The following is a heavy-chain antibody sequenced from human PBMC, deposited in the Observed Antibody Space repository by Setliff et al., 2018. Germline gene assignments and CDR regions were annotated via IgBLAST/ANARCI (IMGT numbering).Heavy chain of an antibody. CDR2: IGIHSENT. CDR3: ARFSGHNYGSFDS. V-gene: IGHV1-18*01. Sequence: ASVKVSCKTSGNTFISYGISWLRQAPGQGLEWMGWIGIHSENTNYAQSFQGRVTMTRDTSISTAYMELSSLRSDDTAVYYCARFSGHNYGSFDSWGQGTLVTVSS. D-gene: IGHD5-18*01. J-gene: IGHJ4*02. CDR1: GNTFISYG.